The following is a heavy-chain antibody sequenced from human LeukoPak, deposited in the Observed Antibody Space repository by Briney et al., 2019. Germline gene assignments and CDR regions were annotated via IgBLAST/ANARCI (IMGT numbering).Heavy chain of an antibody. CDR3: ARGSGYDYYYGMDV. J-gene: IGHJ6*02. V-gene: IGHV3-21*01. CDR1: GFTFSSYS. Sequence: PGGSLRLSCAASGFTFSSYSMNWVRQAPGKGLEWDSSISSSSSYIYYADSVKGRFTISRDNAKNSLYLQMNSLRAEDTAVYYCARGSGYDYYYGMDVWGQGTTVTVSS. D-gene: IGHD3-22*01. CDR2: ISSSSSYI.